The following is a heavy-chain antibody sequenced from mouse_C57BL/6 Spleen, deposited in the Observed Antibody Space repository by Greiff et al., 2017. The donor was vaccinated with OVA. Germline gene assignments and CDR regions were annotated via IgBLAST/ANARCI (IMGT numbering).Heavy chain of an antibody. J-gene: IGHJ3*01. Sequence: QVQLKESGPELVKPGASVKISCKASGYAFSSSWMNWVKQRPGKGLEWIGRIYPGDGDTNYNGKFKGKATLTADKSSSTAYMQLSSLTSEDSAVYFCARHYGSSYGPFAYWGQGTLVTFSA. CDR1: GYAFSSSW. CDR2: IYPGDGDT. D-gene: IGHD1-1*01. CDR3: ARHYGSSYGPFAY. V-gene: IGHV1-82*01.